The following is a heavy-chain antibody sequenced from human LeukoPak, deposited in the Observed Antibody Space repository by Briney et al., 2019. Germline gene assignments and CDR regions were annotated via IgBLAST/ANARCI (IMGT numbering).Heavy chain of an antibody. CDR1: GGSFSGYY. J-gene: IGHJ5*02. CDR2: INHSGST. Sequence: SETLSLTCAVYGGSFSGYYWSWIRQPPGKGLEWIGEINHSGSTNYNPSLKSRVTISVDTSKNQFSLKLSSVTAADTAVYYCARGKRWFDPWGQGTLVTVSS. CDR3: ARGKRWFDP. V-gene: IGHV4-34*01.